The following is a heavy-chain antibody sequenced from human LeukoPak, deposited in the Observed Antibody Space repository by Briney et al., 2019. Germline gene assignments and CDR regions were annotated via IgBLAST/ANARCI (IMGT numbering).Heavy chain of an antibody. J-gene: IGHJ6*02. V-gene: IGHV4-34*01. Sequence: SETLSLTCAVYGGSFSGYYWSWIRQPPGKGLEWIGEINHSGSTNYNPSLKSRVTISADTSKNQFSLKLSSVTAADTAVYYCARIRPRYYYYGMDVWGQGTTVTVSS. CDR2: INHSGST. CDR3: ARIRPRYYYYGMDV. D-gene: IGHD6-6*01. CDR1: GGSFSGYY.